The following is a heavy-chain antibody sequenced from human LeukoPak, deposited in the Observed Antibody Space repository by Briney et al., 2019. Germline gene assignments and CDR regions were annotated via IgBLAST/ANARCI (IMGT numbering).Heavy chain of an antibody. D-gene: IGHD3-9*01. CDR2: IYTSGST. CDR3: ARLVRYPYYYMDV. Sequence: SETLSLTCTVSGGSISSYYWSWIRQPPGKGLEWIGYIYTSGSTNYNPSLKSRVTISVDTSKSQFSLKLSSVTATDTAVYYCARLVRYPYYYMDVWGKGTTVTVSS. V-gene: IGHV4-4*08. CDR1: GGSISSYY. J-gene: IGHJ6*03.